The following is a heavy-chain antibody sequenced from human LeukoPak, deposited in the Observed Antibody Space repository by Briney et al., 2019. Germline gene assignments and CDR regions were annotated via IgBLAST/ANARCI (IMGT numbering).Heavy chain of an antibody. V-gene: IGHV3-74*01. J-gene: IGHJ4*02. D-gene: IGHD4-17*01. CDR1: GFTFSSYW. Sequence: GGSLRLSWAASGFTFSSYWMHWVRQAPGKGLVWVSRINSDGSSTNYADSVKGRFTTSRDNAKNTLYLQMNSLRAEDTAVYYCARNADYGDSTPFDYWGQGTLVTVSS. CDR3: ARNADYGDSTPFDY. CDR2: INSDGSST.